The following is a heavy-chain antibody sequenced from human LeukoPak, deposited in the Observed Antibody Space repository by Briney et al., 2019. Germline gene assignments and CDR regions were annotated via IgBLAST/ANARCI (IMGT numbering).Heavy chain of an antibody. V-gene: IGHV4-59*01. D-gene: IGHD4-23*01. CDR2: IYYSGST. CDR3: ARDRPTVVDYYGMDV. Sequence: TSETLSLTCTVSGGSISSYYWSWIRQPPGKGLEWIGYIYYSGSTNYNPSLKSRVTISVDTSKNQFSLKLSSVTAADTAVYYCARDRPTVVDYYGMDVWGQGTTVTVSS. J-gene: IGHJ6*02. CDR1: GGSISSYY.